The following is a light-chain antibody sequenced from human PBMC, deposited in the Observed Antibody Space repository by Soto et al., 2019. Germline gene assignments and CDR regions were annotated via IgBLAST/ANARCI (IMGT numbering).Light chain of an antibody. Sequence: DIQMTQSPSTLSASVGDRVTITCRASQSISAWLAWYQQKPGKVPKLLIYKASSLESGVPSRFSGSVSGTEFTLTISSLQPDDFATYYCQQCHSYPLTFGGGTKVEVK. CDR1: QSISAW. CDR3: QQCHSYPLT. CDR2: KAS. J-gene: IGKJ4*01. V-gene: IGKV1-5*03.